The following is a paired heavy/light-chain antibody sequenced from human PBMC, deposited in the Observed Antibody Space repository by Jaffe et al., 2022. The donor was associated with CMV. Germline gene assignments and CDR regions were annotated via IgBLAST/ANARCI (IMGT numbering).Heavy chain of an antibody. CDR3: AKDVHGHSDSWYFHY. J-gene: IGHJ4*02. CDR2: ISWSGGTI. Sequence: EVQLVESGGGLVQPGRSLRLSCAASGFTFDGYAMHWVRQAPGKGLEWVSGISWSGGTIGYADSVKGRFTISRDNAKNSLYLQMNSLRAEDTAFYYCAKDVHGHSDSWYFHYWGQGTLVTVSS. CDR1: GFTFDGYA. V-gene: IGHV3-9*01. D-gene: IGHD6-13*01.
Light chain of an antibody. J-gene: IGLJ2*01. CDR1: NSDVGGYSY. CDR3: CSYAGSYTLV. V-gene: IGLV2-11*01. CDR2: DVT. Sequence: QSALTQPRSVSGSPGQSVTISCTGTNSDVGGYSYVSWYQQHPGKAPKLMIYDVTKRPSGVPDRFSGSKSGTTASLTISGLQAEDEADYYCCSYAGSYTLVFGGGTKLTVL.